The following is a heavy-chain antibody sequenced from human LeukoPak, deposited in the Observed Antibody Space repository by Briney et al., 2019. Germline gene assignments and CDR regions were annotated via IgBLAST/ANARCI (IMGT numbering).Heavy chain of an antibody. D-gene: IGHD6-13*01. CDR3: AREIAAAEPYYYYYGMDV. J-gene: IGHJ6*02. CDR1: GYTFTGYY. V-gene: IGHV1-2*02. CDR2: INPNSGGT. Sequence: ASVKVSCKASGYTFTGYYMHWVRQAPGQGLEWMGWINPNSGGTNYAQKFQGRVTMTRDTSISTAYMELSRLRSDDTAVYYCAREIAAAEPYYYYYGMDVWAKGPRSPSP.